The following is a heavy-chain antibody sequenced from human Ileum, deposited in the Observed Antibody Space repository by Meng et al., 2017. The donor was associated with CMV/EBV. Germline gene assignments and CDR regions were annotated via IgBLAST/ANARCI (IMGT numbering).Heavy chain of an antibody. J-gene: IGHJ4*02. CDR1: GGSINSADYY. D-gene: IGHD6-13*01. Sequence: SETLSLTCTVSGGSINSADYYWSWIRQHPGKGLEWIGYIYHSGSTYYNPSLKSRVTISVDTSKNQFSLKLSSVTAADTAVYYCAITLLDSSSWYLPGGYWGQGTLVTVSS. V-gene: IGHV4-31*03. CDR2: IYHSGST. CDR3: AITLLDSSSWYLPGGY.